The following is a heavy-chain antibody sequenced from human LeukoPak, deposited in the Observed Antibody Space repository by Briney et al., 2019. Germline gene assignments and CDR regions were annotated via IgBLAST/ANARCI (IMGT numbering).Heavy chain of an antibody. D-gene: IGHD6-13*01. CDR2: IYYSGST. CDR1: GGSISSGGYY. CDR3: ARGYSSSFDY. Sequence: PSETLSLTCTVSGGSISSGGYYWSWIRQHPGKGLEWIGYIYYSGSTYYNPSLKSRVTISVDTSKNQFSLKLSSATAADTAVYYCARGYSSSFDYWGQGTLVTVSS. J-gene: IGHJ4*02. V-gene: IGHV4-31*03.